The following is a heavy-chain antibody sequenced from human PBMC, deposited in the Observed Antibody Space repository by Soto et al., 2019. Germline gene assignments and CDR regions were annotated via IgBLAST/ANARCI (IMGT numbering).Heavy chain of an antibody. J-gene: IGHJ4*02. CDR3: ARGRVDSSSWGTPYYFDY. CDR2: IYYSGST. D-gene: IGHD6-13*01. V-gene: IGHV4-59*01. Sequence: SETLSLTCTVSGGSISSYYWSWIRQPPGKGLEWIGYIYYSGSTNYNPSLKSRVTISVDTSKNQFSLKLSSVTAADTAVYYCARGRVDSSSWGTPYYFDYWGQGTLVTVSS. CDR1: GGSISSYY.